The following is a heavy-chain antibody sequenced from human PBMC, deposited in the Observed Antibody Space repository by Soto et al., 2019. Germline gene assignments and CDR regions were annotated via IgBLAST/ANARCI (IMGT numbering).Heavy chain of an antibody. Sequence: QVQLVESGGSVVQPGTSLRLSCAASGFTLNTYTIHWVRQPPGKGLEWVAAIWFDGSNKYYADSVKGRFTISRDNSKNTLYLQMNSLRAEDTAVYYCARCFLERENYYYALAVWGQGTTVTVSS. CDR1: GFTLNTYT. V-gene: IGHV3-33*01. J-gene: IGHJ6*02. CDR2: IWFDGSNK. CDR3: ARCFLERENYYYALAV. D-gene: IGHD3-3*01.